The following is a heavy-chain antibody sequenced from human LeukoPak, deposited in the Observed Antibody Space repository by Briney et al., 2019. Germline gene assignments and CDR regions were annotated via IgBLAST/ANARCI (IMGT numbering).Heavy chain of an antibody. CDR2: ISGNSVTI. Sequence: PGGSLRLSCTASESTFSTYPMTWVRQAPGQGLEWVSAISGNSVTIYYADSVKGQFTISRDNSKNTLYLQMYSLRAEDTAVYYCAKILSGTYSFDLWGQGTLVTVSS. CDR1: ESTFSTYP. D-gene: IGHD1-26*01. J-gene: IGHJ4*02. V-gene: IGHV3-23*01. CDR3: AKILSGTYSFDL.